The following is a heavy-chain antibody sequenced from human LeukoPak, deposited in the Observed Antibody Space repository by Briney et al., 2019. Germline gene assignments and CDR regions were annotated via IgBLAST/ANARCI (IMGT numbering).Heavy chain of an antibody. J-gene: IGHJ4*02. CDR1: GGSISSRSAY. Sequence: SETLSLTCTVSGGSISSRSAYWGWIRQPPGKGLEWIGSIYYSKNTYYNPSLKSRVTISADTSKNQFSLTVHSVSPTDTAVYYCVSPRGFSYGHFDYWGQGTLVTVSS. V-gene: IGHV4-39*01. D-gene: IGHD5-18*01. CDR3: VSPRGFSYGHFDY. CDR2: IYYSKNT.